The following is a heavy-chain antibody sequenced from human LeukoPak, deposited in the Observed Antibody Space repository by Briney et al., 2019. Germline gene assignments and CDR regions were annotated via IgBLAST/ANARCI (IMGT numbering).Heavy chain of an antibody. CDR3: ARSLDYGDYFQH. CDR1: GDSLSSYY. CDR2: IYTSGST. Sequence: PSETLSHTCPVPGDSLSSYYWSWIRQPAGKGLEWIGRIYTSGSTNSNPSHKSRVTMSVDTSKNQFSLKLSSVTAADTAVYYCARSLDYGDYFQHWGQGTLVTVSS. D-gene: IGHD3/OR15-3a*01. V-gene: IGHV4-4*07. J-gene: IGHJ1*01.